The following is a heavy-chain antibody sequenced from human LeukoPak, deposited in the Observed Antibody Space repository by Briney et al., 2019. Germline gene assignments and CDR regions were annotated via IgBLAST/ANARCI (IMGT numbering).Heavy chain of an antibody. CDR3: ARSTDRGYMYNWNYGWFDP. J-gene: IGHJ5*02. D-gene: IGHD1-7*01. CDR1: GFTFSSYA. CDR2: ISSNGGST. V-gene: IGHV3-64*01. Sequence: GGSLRLSCAASGFTFSSYAMHWVRQAPGKGVEYVSAISSNGGSTYYANSVKGRFTISRDNSKNTLYLQMGSLRAEDMAVYYCARSTDRGYMYNWNYGWFDPWGQGTLVTVSS.